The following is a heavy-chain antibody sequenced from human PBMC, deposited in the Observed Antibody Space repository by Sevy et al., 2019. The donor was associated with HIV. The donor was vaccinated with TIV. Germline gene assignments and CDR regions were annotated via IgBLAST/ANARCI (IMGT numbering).Heavy chain of an antibody. CDR3: VRAIQLAASY. V-gene: IGHV3-33*01. CDR2: IWYDGTHK. CDR1: GFTFNSYG. J-gene: IGHJ4*02. Sequence: GGSLRLSCAASGFTFNSYGMHWVRQAPGKGLEWVAVIWYDGTHKYYADSVKGRFTISRDNSKNTLYLQMNSLRAEDTAVYYCVRAIQLAASYWGQGMLVTVSS. D-gene: IGHD2-15*01.